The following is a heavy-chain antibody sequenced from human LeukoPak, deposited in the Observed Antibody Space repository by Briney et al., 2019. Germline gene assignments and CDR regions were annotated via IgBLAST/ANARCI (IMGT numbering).Heavy chain of an antibody. V-gene: IGHV3-21*01. CDR1: GFTFSSYS. CDR3: ARGGYSYGPHWYFDL. J-gene: IGHJ2*01. Sequence: GGSLRLSCAASGFTFSSYSMNWVRQTPGKGLGWVSSISSSSSSYIYYADSVKGRFTISRDNAKNSLYLQMNSLRAEDTAVYYCARGGYSYGPHWYFDLWGRGTLVTVSS. CDR2: ISSSSSSYI. D-gene: IGHD5-18*01.